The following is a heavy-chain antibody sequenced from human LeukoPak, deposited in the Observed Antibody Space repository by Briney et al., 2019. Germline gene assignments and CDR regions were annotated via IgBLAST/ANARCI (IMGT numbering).Heavy chain of an antibody. CDR3: ATLPYYDFWSGVLY. CDR2: ISGSGAST. J-gene: IGHJ4*02. CDR1: GFTSSNYA. D-gene: IGHD3-3*01. V-gene: IGHV3-23*01. Sequence: PGGSLRLSCAASGFTSSNYAMNWVRQASGKGLEWVSAISGSGASTYYADSVKGRFTISRDNSKNTVSLQMNSLRAEDTAVYYCATLPYYDFWSGVLYWGQGTLVTVSS.